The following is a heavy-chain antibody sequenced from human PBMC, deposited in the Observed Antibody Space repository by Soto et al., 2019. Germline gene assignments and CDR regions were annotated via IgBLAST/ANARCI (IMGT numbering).Heavy chain of an antibody. D-gene: IGHD6-13*01. CDR3: ANSYGISWYGDF. CDR2: IIPRSGTA. Sequence: ASVKVSCKASGDTSNNYPVTWVRRAPGQGLEWMGGIIPRSGTANYAQKFEGRVTLTADQSTSTAYMELRSLRPEDTAVYYCANSYGISWYGDFWGQGTLVTVSS. V-gene: IGHV1-69*13. J-gene: IGHJ4*02. CDR1: GDTSNNYP.